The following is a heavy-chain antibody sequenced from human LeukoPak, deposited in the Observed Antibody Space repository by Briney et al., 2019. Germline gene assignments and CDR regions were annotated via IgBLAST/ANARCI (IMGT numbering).Heavy chain of an antibody. CDR2: INHSGST. D-gene: IGHD3-22*01. J-gene: IGHJ4*02. CDR3: ARDGYYYDGSDSWGRSLVLFPFDY. V-gene: IGHV4-34*01. Sequence: SETLSLTCAVYGGSFSGYYWSWIRQPPGKGLEWIGEINHSGSTNYNPSLKSRVTISVDTSKNQFSLKLSSVTAADTAVYYCARDGYYYDGSDSWGRSLVLFPFDYWGQGTLVTVSS. CDR1: GGSFSGYY.